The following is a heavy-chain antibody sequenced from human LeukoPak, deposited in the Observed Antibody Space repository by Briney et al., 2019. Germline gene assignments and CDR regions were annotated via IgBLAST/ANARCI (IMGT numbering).Heavy chain of an antibody. D-gene: IGHD2-15*01. CDR2: MNPNSGNT. J-gene: IGHJ6*03. Sequence: GASVKVSCKASGYTFTSYDINWVRQATGQGLEWMGWMNPNSGNTGYAQKFQGRVTITRNTSISTAYMELSSLRSEDTAVYYCARAELSIVGRCSGGSCHRALYYYYYYMDVWGKGTTVTVSS. CDR1: GYTFTSYD. CDR3: ARAELSIVGRCSGGSCHRALYYYYYYMDV. V-gene: IGHV1-8*01.